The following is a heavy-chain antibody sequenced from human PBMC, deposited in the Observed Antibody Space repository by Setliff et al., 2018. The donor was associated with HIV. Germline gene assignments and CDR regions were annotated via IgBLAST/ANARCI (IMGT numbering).Heavy chain of an antibody. CDR3: AKVYDAVVLAGRL. CDR1: GFTFSNYG. CDR2: IWYDGSNK. Sequence: GGSLRLSCAASGFTFSNYGMHWVRQAPGKGLEWVAVIWYDGSNKYYTDSVKGRFTISRDNSKNTLYLRMNSLRADDTAVYYCAKVYDAVVLAGRLWGQGTLVTVSS. D-gene: IGHD2-2*01. V-gene: IGHV3-33*06. J-gene: IGHJ4*02.